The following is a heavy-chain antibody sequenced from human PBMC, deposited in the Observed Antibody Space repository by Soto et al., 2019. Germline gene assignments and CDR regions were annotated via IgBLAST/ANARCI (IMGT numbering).Heavy chain of an antibody. D-gene: IGHD6-19*01. CDR3: ARGHSSGWNELGY. Sequence: PGGSLRLSCAASGFTFSSYWMHWVRQAPGKGLVWVSRINSDGSSTNYADSVKGRFTISRDNAKNTLYLQMNSLRAEDTAVYYCARGHSSGWNELGYWGQGTLVTVSS. CDR2: INSDGSST. J-gene: IGHJ4*02. V-gene: IGHV3-74*01. CDR1: GFTFSSYW.